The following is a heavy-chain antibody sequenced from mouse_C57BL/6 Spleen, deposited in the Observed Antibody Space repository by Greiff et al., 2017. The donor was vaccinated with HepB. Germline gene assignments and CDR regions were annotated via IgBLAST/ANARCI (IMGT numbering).Heavy chain of an antibody. V-gene: IGHV1-64*01. CDR1: GYTFTSYW. D-gene: IGHD1-1*01. J-gene: IGHJ4*01. Sequence: QVQLQQPGAELVKPGASVKLSCKASGYTFTSYWMHWVKQRPGQGLEWIGMIHPNSGSTNYNEKFKSKATLTVAKSSSTAYMQLSSLTSEDSAVYYCASSYYYGSSSGAMDYWGQGTSVTVSS. CDR3: ASSYYYGSSSGAMDY. CDR2: IHPNSGST.